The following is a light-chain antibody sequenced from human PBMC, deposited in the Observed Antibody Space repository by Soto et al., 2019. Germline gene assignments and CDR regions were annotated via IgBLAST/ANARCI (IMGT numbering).Light chain of an antibody. V-gene: IGLV1-40*01. CDR3: YCCESTLSGYVV. Sequence: QSVLTQPPSVSGSPGQRVTISCTGSSSNIGAGYDVHWYQQLPGTAPKLLIYGNSNRPSGVPDRFSGSKSGTSASLAITGLQAEDEAEDDYYCCESTLSGYVVFGGGTQLTVL. CDR1: SSNIGAGYD. CDR2: GNS. J-gene: IGLJ2*01.